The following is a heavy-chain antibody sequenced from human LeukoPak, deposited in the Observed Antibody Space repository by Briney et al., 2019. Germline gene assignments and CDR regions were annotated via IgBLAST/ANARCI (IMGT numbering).Heavy chain of an antibody. J-gene: IGHJ3*02. CDR3: ARSTPAAGSDAFDI. CDR2: INTNTGNP. D-gene: IGHD6-13*01. CDR1: RYTFTNYP. V-gene: IGHV7-4-1*02. Sequence: GASVKVSCKASRYTFTNYPMNWVRQAPGQGLEWMGCINTNTGNPTYAQGFIGRFAFSLDTPVSTAYLQISSLKPEDTAVYFCARSTPAAGSDAFDIWGQETMVTVSS.